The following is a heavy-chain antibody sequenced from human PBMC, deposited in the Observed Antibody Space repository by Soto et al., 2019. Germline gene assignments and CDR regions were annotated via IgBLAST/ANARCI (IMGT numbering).Heavy chain of an antibody. CDR2: ISYDGSNK. D-gene: IGHD6-19*01. Sequence: GGSLRLSCAAXGFTFSSYGMHWVRQAPGKGLEWVAVISYDGSNKYYADSVKGRFTISRDNSKNTLYLQMNSLRAEDTAVYYCAKGTSRRIAVARDAFDIWGQGTMVTVSS. V-gene: IGHV3-30*18. CDR3: AKGTSRRIAVARDAFDI. CDR1: GFTFSSYG. J-gene: IGHJ3*02.